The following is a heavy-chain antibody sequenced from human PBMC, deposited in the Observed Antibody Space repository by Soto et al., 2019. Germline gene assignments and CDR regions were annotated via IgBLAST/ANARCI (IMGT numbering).Heavy chain of an antibody. CDR2: LNPRNGQT. CDR3: ARETDTSMVDY. CDR1: GYNFSAYY. Sequence: QVQLVQSGAEVKKPGASVKVSCQPSGYNFSAYYFNWVRQAAGQGPEWMGWLNPRNGQTGYVQKFRGRVTMTSDTSIATVYLELSRLTSEDTAIDFYARETDTSMVDYWAQGTLDTVAS. V-gene: IGHV1-8*01. J-gene: IGHJ4*02. D-gene: IGHD5-18*01.